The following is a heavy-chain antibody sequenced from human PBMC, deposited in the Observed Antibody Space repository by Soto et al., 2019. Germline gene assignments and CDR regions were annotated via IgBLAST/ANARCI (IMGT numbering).Heavy chain of an antibody. Sequence: HPGGSLRLSCAASGFAFSSDAMSWVRQAPGKGLEWVSGISASGGSTYYPDSVKGRFTISRDNSRNTLYLQMNSLRVEDTALYYCAKDLGATTSWFFFEHWGQGTLVTVSS. CDR3: AKDLGATTSWFFFEH. J-gene: IGHJ4*02. CDR1: GFAFSSDA. V-gene: IGHV3-23*01. D-gene: IGHD2-2*01. CDR2: ISASGGST.